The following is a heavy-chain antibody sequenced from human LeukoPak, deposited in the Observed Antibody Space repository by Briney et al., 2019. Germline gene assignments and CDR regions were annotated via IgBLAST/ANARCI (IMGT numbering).Heavy chain of an antibody. CDR1: GFTFSSSG. CDR2: ISYDGSNK. CDR3: AKEYCSNSVCHSLDY. Sequence: QPGRSLRLSCAASGFTFSSSGMHWVRQAPGKGLEWVAVISYDGSNKYYADSVKGRFTFSRDNSKNTLYLQMNSLRAEDTAVNYCAKEYCSNSVCHSLDYWGQGTLVTVSS. D-gene: IGHD2-8*01. J-gene: IGHJ4*02. V-gene: IGHV3-30*18.